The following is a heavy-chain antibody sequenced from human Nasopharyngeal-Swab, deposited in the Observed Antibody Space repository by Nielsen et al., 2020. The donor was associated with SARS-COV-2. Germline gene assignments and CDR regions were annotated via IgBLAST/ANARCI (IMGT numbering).Heavy chain of an antibody. V-gene: IGHV3-21*01. Sequence: GESLKISCAASGFTLSDYSMNWVRQAPGKGLEWVSSISSSAAFINYADSVQGRPTISRDNAKNSLYLQMNSLRAEDTAVYYCARDGRSASYYGMDVWGQGTTVTVSS. CDR2: ISSSAAFI. J-gene: IGHJ6*02. CDR3: ARDGRSASYYGMDV. CDR1: GFTLSDYS.